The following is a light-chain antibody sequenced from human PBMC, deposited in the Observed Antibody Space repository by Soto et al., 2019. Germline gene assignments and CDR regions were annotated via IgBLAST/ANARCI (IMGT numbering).Light chain of an antibody. J-gene: IGKJ1*01. CDR1: PSVSSH. CDR2: GAF. CDR3: QQYNDWPLT. Sequence: TQSPVTPSLSPGGRANLSFRARPSVSSHLAWVPQKPGQAPSLLIYGAFTRATGIPARFSGTGSGTEFTLTISSLQSEDFALYYCQQYNDWPLTFGQGTKVDIK. V-gene: IGKV3-15*01.